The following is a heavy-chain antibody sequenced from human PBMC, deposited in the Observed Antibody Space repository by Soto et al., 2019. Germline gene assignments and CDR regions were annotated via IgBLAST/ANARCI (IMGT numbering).Heavy chain of an antibody. Sequence: SETLSLTCTVSGGSISSGGYYWSWIRQNPGKGLEWIGYIYYSGSTYYNPSLKSRVTISVDTSKNQFSLKLSSVTAADTAVYYCARGSGSYSLSPILFWGQGTLVTVSS. CDR1: GGSISSGGYY. CDR3: ARGSGSYSLSPILF. D-gene: IGHD3-10*01. J-gene: IGHJ4*02. CDR2: IYYSGST. V-gene: IGHV4-31*03.